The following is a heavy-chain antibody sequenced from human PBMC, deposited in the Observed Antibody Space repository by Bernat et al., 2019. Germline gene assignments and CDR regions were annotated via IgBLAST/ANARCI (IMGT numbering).Heavy chain of an antibody. J-gene: IGHJ5*02. D-gene: IGHD6-19*01. Sequence: QVQLQQWGAGLLKPSETLSLTCAVYGGSFSDYYWNWIRQPPGKGLEWIGEINHSGSANYNPSLKSRVTISVDTSKNQFSLKVSSVTAADTAVYYCARGSIGNRAVAGTVFVRSGGFDPWGQGTLVTVSS. CDR1: GGSFSDYY. CDR2: INHSGSA. CDR3: ARGSIGNRAVAGTVFVRSGGFDP. V-gene: IGHV4-34*01.